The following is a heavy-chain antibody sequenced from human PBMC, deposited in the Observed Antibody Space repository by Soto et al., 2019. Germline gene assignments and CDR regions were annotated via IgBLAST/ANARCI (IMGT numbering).Heavy chain of an antibody. CDR2: TYYRSKWYN. CDR1: GDSVSSNSAA. CDR3: ARETDGVRQELVRFEDRDWFDP. D-gene: IGHD6-13*01. J-gene: IGHJ5*02. V-gene: IGHV6-1*01. Sequence: PSQTLSLTCAISGDSVSSNSAAWNWIRQSPSRGLEWLGRTYYRSKWYNDYAVSVKSRITINPDTSKNQFSLQLNSVTPEDTAVYYCARETDGVRQELVRFEDRDWFDPWGQGTLVTVSS.